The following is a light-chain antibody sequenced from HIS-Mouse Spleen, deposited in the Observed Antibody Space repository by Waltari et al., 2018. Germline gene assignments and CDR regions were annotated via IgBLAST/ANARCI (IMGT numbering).Light chain of an antibody. CDR1: SSNIGSNY. Sequence: QSVLTQPPSASGTPGQRVTISCSGSSSNIGSNYVYWYQKLPGTAPKLLIYRNNQRPSGVPDRFSGSKSGTSASLAISGLRSEDEADYYCAAWDDSLSGYVFGTGTKVTVL. CDR3: AAWDDSLSGYV. V-gene: IGLV1-47*01. CDR2: RNN. J-gene: IGLJ1*01.